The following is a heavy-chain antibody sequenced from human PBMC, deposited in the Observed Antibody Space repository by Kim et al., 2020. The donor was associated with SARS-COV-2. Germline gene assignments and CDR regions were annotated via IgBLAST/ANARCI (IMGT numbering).Heavy chain of an antibody. CDR3: ARINKATNDAFDI. D-gene: IGHD5-12*01. V-gene: IGHV5-51*01. CDR1: GYSFTSYW. J-gene: IGHJ3*02. Sequence: GESLQISCKGSGYSFTSYWIGWVRQMPGKGLEWMGIIYPGDSDTRYSPSFQGQVTISADKSISTAYLQWSSLKASDTAMYYCARINKATNDAFDIWGQGTMVTVSS. CDR2: IYPGDSDT.